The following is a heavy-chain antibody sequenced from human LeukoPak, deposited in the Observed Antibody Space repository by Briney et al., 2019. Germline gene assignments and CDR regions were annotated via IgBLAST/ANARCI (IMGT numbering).Heavy chain of an antibody. CDR1: GFTFSSYW. D-gene: IGHD3-10*01. V-gene: IGHV3-74*01. CDR3: AKDIDYYGSGSFAFDI. J-gene: IGHJ3*02. Sequence: GGSLRLSCAASGFTFSSYWMHWVRQAPGKGLVWVSRINSDGSRTNYADSVEGRFTISRDNAKNTLYLQMNSLRAEDMALYYCAKDIDYYGSGSFAFDIWGQGTMVTVSS. CDR2: INSDGSRT.